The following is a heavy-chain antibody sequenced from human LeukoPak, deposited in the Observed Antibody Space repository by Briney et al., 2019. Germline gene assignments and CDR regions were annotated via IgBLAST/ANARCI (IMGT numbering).Heavy chain of an antibody. D-gene: IGHD1-20*01. CDR2: IYYSGST. V-gene: IGHV4-39*01. Sequence: SETLSLTCTVSGGSISSSSYYWGWIRQPPGKGLEWIGSIYYSGSTYYNPSLKSRVTISVDTSKNQFSLKLSSVTAADTAVYYCARLPSYNWTYAFDIWGQGTMVTVSS. CDR1: GGSISSSSYY. CDR3: ARLPSYNWTYAFDI. J-gene: IGHJ3*02.